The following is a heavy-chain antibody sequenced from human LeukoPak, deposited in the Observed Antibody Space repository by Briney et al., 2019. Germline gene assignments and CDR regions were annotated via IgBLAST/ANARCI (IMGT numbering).Heavy chain of an antibody. CDR2: IYYSGST. CDR1: GGSISSSSYY. J-gene: IGHJ4*02. V-gene: IGHV4-39*01. CDR3: ARRFYDFLYYYDSSGYPDFDY. D-gene: IGHD3-22*01. Sequence: SETLSLTCTVSGGSISSSSYYWGWIRQPPGKGLEWIGSIYYSGSTYYNPSLKSRVTISVDTSENQFSLKLSSVTAADTAVYYCARRFYDFLYYYDSSGYPDFDYWGQGTLVTVSS.